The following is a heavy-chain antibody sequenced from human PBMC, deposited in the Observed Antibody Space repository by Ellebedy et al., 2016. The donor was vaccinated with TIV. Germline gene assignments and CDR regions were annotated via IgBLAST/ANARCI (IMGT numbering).Heavy chain of an antibody. CDR2: IYYSGNS. D-gene: IGHD3-16*01. V-gene: IGHV4-59*08. Sequence: MPSETLSLTCTVSGGSISNYYWSWIRQPPGKGLEWIGYIYYSGNSNYNPSLKSRVTISVDTSKNQFSLKLSSVTAADTAVYYCARMRVGGRFDYWGQGTLVTVSS. CDR3: ARMRVGGRFDY. J-gene: IGHJ4*02. CDR1: GGSISNYY.